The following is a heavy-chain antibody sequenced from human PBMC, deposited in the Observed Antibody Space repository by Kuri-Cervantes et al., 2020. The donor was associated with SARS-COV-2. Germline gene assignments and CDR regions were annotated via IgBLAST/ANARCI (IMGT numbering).Heavy chain of an antibody. CDR1: RYTFTYYY. CDR3: AVEYSSSSGHQGDDY. J-gene: IGHJ4*02. CDR2: INPNSGDT. D-gene: IGHD6-6*01. V-gene: IGHV1-2*02. Sequence: ASVKVSCKASRYTFTYYYIHWVRQAPGQGLEWMGSINPNSGDTNYAQRFQGRVIMTRDTSITTAYMDLSRLTSDDTAVYYCAVEYSSSSGHQGDDYWGQGTLVTVSS.